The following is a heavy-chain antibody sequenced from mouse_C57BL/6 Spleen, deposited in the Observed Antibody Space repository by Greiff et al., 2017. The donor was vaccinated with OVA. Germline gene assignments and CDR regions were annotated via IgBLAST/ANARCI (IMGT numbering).Heavy chain of an antibody. D-gene: IGHD2-3*01. CDR2: IYPGSGST. J-gene: IGHJ1*03. V-gene: IGHV1-55*01. CDR1: GYTFTSYW. CDR3: ASYDGYYWYFDV. Sequence: QVQLQQPGAELVKPGASVKMSCKASGYTFTSYWITWVKQRPGQGLEWIGDIYPGSGSTNYNEKFKSKATLTVDTSSSTAYMPLSSLTSEDSAVYYCASYDGYYWYFDVWGTGTTVTVSS.